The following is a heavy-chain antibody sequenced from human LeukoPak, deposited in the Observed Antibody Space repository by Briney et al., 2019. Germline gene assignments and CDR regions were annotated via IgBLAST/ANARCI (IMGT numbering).Heavy chain of an antibody. CDR3: ARDRLLSWYRTPQYYFDY. Sequence: ASVKVSCKASGYTFTGYYMHWVRQAPGQGLEWMGWINPNSGGTNYAQKFQGRVTMTRDTSISTAYMELSRLRSDDTAVYYCARDRLLSWYRTPQYYFDYWGQGTLVTVSS. CDR1: GYTFTGYY. J-gene: IGHJ4*02. D-gene: IGHD6-13*01. V-gene: IGHV1-2*02. CDR2: INPNSGGT.